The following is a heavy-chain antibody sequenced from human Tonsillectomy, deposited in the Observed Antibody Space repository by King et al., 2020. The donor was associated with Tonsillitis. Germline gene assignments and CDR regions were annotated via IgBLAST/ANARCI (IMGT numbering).Heavy chain of an antibody. Sequence: VQLVQSGGGVVQPGRSLRLSCAASGFIFSSYCMHWVRQAPGKGLEWVAVISYDGRNKYYVDSVKGRFTISRDNSKNKLSLQMNSLRAEDTAVYYCARDRDDYIFDYWGQGTLVAVSS. J-gene: IGHJ4*02. CDR1: GFIFSSYC. V-gene: IGHV3-33*05. CDR3: ARDRDDYIFDY. CDR2: ISYDGRNK. D-gene: IGHD4/OR15-4a*01.